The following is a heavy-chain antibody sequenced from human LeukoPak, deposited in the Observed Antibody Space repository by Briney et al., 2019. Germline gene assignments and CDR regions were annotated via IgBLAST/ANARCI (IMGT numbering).Heavy chain of an antibody. CDR1: GFTVSSNS. J-gene: IGHJ4*02. D-gene: IGHD6-13*01. CDR3: ARILRIAAAD. Sequence: GGSLRLSCTVSGFTVSSNSMSWVRQAPGKGLEWVSFIYSDNTHYADSVKGRFTISRDNAKNSLYLQMNSLRAEDTAVYYCARILRIAAADWGQGTLVTVSS. CDR2: IYSDNT. V-gene: IGHV3-53*01.